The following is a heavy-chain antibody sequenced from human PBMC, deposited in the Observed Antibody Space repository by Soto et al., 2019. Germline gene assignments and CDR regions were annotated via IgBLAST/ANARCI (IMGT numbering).Heavy chain of an antibody. CDR2: IYYSGST. V-gene: IGHV4-59*01. J-gene: IGHJ4*02. CDR3: ARDRGDYGGEFDY. D-gene: IGHD4-17*01. CDR1: GGSISSYY. Sequence: PSETLSLTCTVSGGSISSYYWSWIRQPPGKGLEWIGYIYYSGSTNYNPSLKSRVTISVDTSKNQFSLKLSSVTAADTAVYYCARDRGDYGGEFDYWGQGTLVTVSS.